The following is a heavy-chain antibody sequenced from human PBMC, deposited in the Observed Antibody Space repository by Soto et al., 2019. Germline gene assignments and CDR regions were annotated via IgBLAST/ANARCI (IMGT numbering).Heavy chain of an antibody. V-gene: IGHV1-69*01. CDR1: GGTFSSYA. CDR2: IIPIFGTA. Sequence: QVQLVQSGAEVKKPGSSVKVSCKASGGTFSSYAISWVRQAPGQGLEWMGGIIPIFGTANYAQKFQGRVTITADESTSTAYMELSSLRSEDTAVYFCARRNRRGEVGYYYGMDVWGQGTTVTVSS. D-gene: IGHD2-2*01. J-gene: IGHJ6*02. CDR3: ARRNRRGEVGYYYGMDV.